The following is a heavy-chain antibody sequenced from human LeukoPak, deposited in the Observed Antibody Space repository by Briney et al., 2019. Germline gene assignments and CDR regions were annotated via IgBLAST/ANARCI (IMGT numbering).Heavy chain of an antibody. D-gene: IGHD3-22*01. Sequence: PGGSLRLSCAASGFTFSSYGMHWVRQAPGKGLEWVAFIRYDGSNKYYADSVKGRFTISRDNSKNTLYLQMNSLRAEDTAVYYCAREGPLYYYDSSGYLGYWGQGTLVTVSS. CDR2: IRYDGSNK. CDR1: GFTFSSYG. CDR3: AREGPLYYYDSSGYLGY. J-gene: IGHJ4*02. V-gene: IGHV3-30*02.